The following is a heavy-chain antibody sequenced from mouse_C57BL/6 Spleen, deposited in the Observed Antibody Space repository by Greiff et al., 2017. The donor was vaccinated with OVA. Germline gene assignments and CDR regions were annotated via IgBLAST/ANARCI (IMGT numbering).Heavy chain of an antibody. V-gene: IGHV3-6*01. CDR3: ARMGDYDDAY. CDR2: ISYDGSN. Sequence: EVQLQESGPGLVKPSQSLSLTCSVTGYSITSGYYWNWIRQFSGNKLEWMGYISYDGSNNYNPSLKNRISITRDTSKNQFFLKLNSVTTEDTATYYCARMGDYDDAYWGQGTLVTVSA. J-gene: IGHJ3*01. CDR1: GYSITSGYY. D-gene: IGHD2-4*01.